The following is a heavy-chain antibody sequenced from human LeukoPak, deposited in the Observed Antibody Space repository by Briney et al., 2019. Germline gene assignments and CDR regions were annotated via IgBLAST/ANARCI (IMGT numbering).Heavy chain of an antibody. J-gene: IGHJ4*02. Sequence: GASVKVSCKVSGYTLTELSMHWVRQAPGKGLEWMGGFDPEDGETICAQKFQGRVTMTEDTSTDTAYMELSSLRSEDTAVYYCARDYPPYGDYVRAFDYWGQGTLVTVSS. V-gene: IGHV1-24*01. CDR1: GYTLTELS. CDR2: FDPEDGET. CDR3: ARDYPPYGDYVRAFDY. D-gene: IGHD4-17*01.